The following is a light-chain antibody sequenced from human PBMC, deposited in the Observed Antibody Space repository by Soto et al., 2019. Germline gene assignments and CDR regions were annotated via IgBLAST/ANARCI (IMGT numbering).Light chain of an antibody. CDR3: CSYGGSYTWV. Sequence: QSVLTQPRSVSGSPGQSVTISCTGDSGDVGGYNFVSWYQQHPGKAPTLMIFDVSQRPSGVPDRFSGSKSGNTASLTISGLQAEDEADYYCCSYGGSYTWVFGGGTKLTVL. J-gene: IGLJ3*02. CDR2: DVS. V-gene: IGLV2-11*01. CDR1: SGDVGGYNF.